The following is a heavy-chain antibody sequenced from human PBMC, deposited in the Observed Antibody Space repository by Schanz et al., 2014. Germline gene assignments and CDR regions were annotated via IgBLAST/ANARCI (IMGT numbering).Heavy chain of an antibody. CDR2: IKEDGSVK. J-gene: IGHJ4*02. CDR1: TFTFSSDW. CDR3: VRDSFFAFDY. D-gene: IGHD3-3*01. Sequence: EVQLAESGGGLVQPGGSLRLSCAASTFTFSSDWMSWVRQAPGKGLEWVANIKEDGSVKDYVDSVKGRFTISRDNAKNSLYLQMTSLRAEDTAVYYCVRDSFFAFDYGGQGTLVTVSS. V-gene: IGHV3-7*01.